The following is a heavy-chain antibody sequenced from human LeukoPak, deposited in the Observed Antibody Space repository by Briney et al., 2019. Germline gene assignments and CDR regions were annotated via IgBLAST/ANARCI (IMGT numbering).Heavy chain of an antibody. D-gene: IGHD3-3*01. CDR2: IYYSGST. J-gene: IGHJ4*02. CDR1: GGSISSYY. Sequence: PSETLSLTCTVSGGSISSYYWSWIRQPPGKGLEWSGYIYYSGSTNYNPSLKSRVTISVDTSKNQFSLKLSSVTAADTAVYYCARGVRYYDFWSGYYNPYYFDYWGQGTLVTVSS. V-gene: IGHV4-59*01. CDR3: ARGVRYYDFWSGYYNPYYFDY.